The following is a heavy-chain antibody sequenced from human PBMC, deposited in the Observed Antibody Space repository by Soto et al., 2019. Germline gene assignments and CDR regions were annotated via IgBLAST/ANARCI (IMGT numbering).Heavy chain of an antibody. CDR1: GGTFSSYA. Sequence: SVKVSCKASGGTFSSYAISWVRQAPGQGLEWMGGIIPIFGTANYAQKFQGRVTITADESTSTAYMELSSLRSEDTAVYYCARLYARRARPFDYYYYGMDVWGQGTTVTVSS. CDR2: IIPIFGTA. J-gene: IGHJ6*02. V-gene: IGHV1-69*13. D-gene: IGHD3-16*01. CDR3: ARLYARRARPFDYYYYGMDV.